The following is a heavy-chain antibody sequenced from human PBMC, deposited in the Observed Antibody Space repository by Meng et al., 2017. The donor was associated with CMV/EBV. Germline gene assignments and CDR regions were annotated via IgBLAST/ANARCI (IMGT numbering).Heavy chain of an antibody. CDR2: IGTAGDT. J-gene: IGHJ4*02. V-gene: IGHV3-13*01. CDR3: ARRGRYFDWALNYFDY. CDR1: GFTFSSYD. D-gene: IGHD3-9*01. Sequence: GGSLRLSCAASGFTFSSYDMHWVRQATGKGLEWVSAIGTAGDTYYPGSVKGRFTISRDNAKNSLYLQMNSLRAEDTAVYYCARRGRYFDWALNYFDYWGQGTLVTVSS.